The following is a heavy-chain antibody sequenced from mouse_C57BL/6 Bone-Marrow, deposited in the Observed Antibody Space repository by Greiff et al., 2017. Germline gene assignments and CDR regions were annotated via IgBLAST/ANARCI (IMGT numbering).Heavy chain of an antibody. Sequence: QVQLQQSGAELVRPGASVTLSCKASGYTFTDYEMHWVKQTPVHGLEWIGAIDPETGGTAYNQKFKGKAILTADKSSSTAYMELPSLTSEDSAVYYWTRGGPITTVVAYEYVDVWGTGTTVTVSS. CDR3: TRGGPITTVVAYEYVDV. V-gene: IGHV1-15*01. CDR2: IDPETGGT. CDR1: GYTFTDYE. D-gene: IGHD1-1*01. J-gene: IGHJ1*03.